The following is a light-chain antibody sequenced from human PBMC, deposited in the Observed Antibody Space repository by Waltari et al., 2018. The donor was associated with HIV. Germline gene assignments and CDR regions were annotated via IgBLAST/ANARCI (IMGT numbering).Light chain of an antibody. CDR1: SSDVGTYKH. CDR2: EVS. Sequence: QSALTQPAPVSGSPGQSITISCTGSSSDVGTYKHVSWYQQHPGKAPRLIIYEVSKRPSGVSSRYSASKPGKTASLTVSGLRAEDEADYYCSSYAGSSTFVIFGGGTKLTVL. CDR3: SSYAGSSTFVI. V-gene: IGLV2-23*02. J-gene: IGLJ2*01.